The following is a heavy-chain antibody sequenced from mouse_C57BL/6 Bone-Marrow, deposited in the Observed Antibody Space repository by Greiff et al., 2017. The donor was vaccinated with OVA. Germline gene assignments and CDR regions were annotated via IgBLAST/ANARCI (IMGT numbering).Heavy chain of an antibody. D-gene: IGHD1-1*01. CDR2: INPSSGYT. CDR1: GYTFTSYW. V-gene: IGHV1-7*01. J-gene: IGHJ2*01. CDR3: ARRFITTVVAPRYFDY. Sequence: VQLQQSGAELAKPGASVKLSCKASGYTFTSYWMHWVKQRPGQGLEWIGYINPSSGYTKYNQKFKDKATLTADKSSSTAYMQLSSLTYEDSAVYYCARRFITTVVAPRYFDYWGQGTTLTVSS.